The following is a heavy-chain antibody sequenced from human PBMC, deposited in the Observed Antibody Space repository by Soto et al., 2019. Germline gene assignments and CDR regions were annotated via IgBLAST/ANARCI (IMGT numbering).Heavy chain of an antibody. CDR3: AADWGSSWYYGMDV. Sequence: GASVKVSCKASGFTFTSSAVQWVRQARGQRLEWIGWIVVGSGNTNYAQKFQERVTITRDMSTSTAYMELSSLRSEDTAVYYCAADWGSSWYYGMDVWGQGTTVTVSS. V-gene: IGHV1-58*01. J-gene: IGHJ6*02. D-gene: IGHD6-13*01. CDR2: IVVGSGNT. CDR1: GFTFTSSA.